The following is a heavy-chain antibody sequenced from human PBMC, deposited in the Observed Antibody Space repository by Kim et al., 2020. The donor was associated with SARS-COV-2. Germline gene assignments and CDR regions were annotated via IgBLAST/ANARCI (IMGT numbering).Heavy chain of an antibody. J-gene: IGHJ4*02. CDR3: ASGGYSYGYGVDY. D-gene: IGHD5-18*01. Sequence: YNPSLKSRVTRSVDTSKNQFSLKLSSVTAADTAVYYCASGGYSYGYGVDYWGQGTLVTVSS. V-gene: IGHV4-59*09.